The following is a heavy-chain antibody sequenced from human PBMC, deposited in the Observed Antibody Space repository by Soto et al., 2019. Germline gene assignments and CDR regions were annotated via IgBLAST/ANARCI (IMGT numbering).Heavy chain of an antibody. CDR1: GFTFDDDS. Sequence: EAQLVESGGVVVQPGGSLRLSCAASGFTFDDDSMHWVRQAPGKGLEWVSLISWDGRSTYYADSVEGRFTISRDNSKNSLYLQMNSLTTEDTAFYYCGKDGAVSDYTYLDYWGQGALVTVSS. V-gene: IGHV3-43*01. CDR2: ISWDGRST. D-gene: IGHD4-17*01. J-gene: IGHJ4*02. CDR3: GKDGAVSDYTYLDY.